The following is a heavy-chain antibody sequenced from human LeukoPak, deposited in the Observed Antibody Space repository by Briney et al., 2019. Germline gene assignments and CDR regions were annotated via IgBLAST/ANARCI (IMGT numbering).Heavy chain of an antibody. CDR2: IGSAGDT. V-gene: IGHV3-13*01. D-gene: IGHD3-22*01. CDR1: GFTFSSYD. CDR3: ARVDSSGYYST. J-gene: IGHJ5*02. Sequence: GGSLRLSCAASGFTFSSYDMHWVRQVTGKGLEWVSGIGSAGDTYYPDSVKGRFTISRENAKSSLYLQMNSLRAGDTAVYYCARVDSSGYYSTWGQGTLVTVSS.